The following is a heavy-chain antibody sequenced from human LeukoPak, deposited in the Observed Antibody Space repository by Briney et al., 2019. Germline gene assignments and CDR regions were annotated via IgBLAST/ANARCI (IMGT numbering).Heavy chain of an antibody. J-gene: IGHJ4*02. V-gene: IGHV3-23*01. CDR2: ITESGNIP. CDR3: AKALSAYNYGVDF. CDR1: GFTFSSYA. D-gene: IGHD5-18*01. Sequence: GGSLRLSCAASGFTFSSYAMSWVRQAPGKGLEWVPAITESGNIPYSADSVKGRFTISRDNSKNTLYLQMNSLRAGDTAVYYCAKALSAYNYGVDFWGQGTLVTVSS.